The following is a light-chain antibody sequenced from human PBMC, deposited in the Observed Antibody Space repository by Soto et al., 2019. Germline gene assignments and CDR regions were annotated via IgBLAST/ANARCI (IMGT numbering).Light chain of an antibody. CDR2: WAS. CDR1: KRVLYSPNNKNY. Sequence: DIVMTQSPDSLAVSLGERATINCKSSKRVLYSPNNKNYLAWYQQKPGQPPKLLIYWASTRETRVPDRFSSRGSGEDFTLIISSLQAEDVAFYYCQQYHSAPQTFGQGTKVEIK. J-gene: IGKJ1*01. V-gene: IGKV4-1*01. CDR3: QQYHSAPQT.